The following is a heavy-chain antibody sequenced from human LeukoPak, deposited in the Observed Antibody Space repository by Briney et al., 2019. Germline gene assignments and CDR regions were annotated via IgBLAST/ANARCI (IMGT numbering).Heavy chain of an antibody. CDR1: GGSISSSSYY. Sequence: SETLSLTCTVSGGSISSSSYYWGWIRQPPGKGLEWIGSIYYRGSTYYNPSLKSRVTISVDTSKNQFSLKLSSVTAADTAVYYCARRLTQGSIDYWGQGTLVTVSS. V-gene: IGHV4-39*01. CDR2: IYYRGST. CDR3: ARRLTQGSIDY. J-gene: IGHJ4*02. D-gene: IGHD1-26*01.